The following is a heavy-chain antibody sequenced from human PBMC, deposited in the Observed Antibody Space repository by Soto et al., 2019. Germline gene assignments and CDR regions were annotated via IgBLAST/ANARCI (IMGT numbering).Heavy chain of an antibody. D-gene: IGHD4-17*01. CDR3: AKDHLTTTVTTVGY. CDR1: GFTFSNYG. CDR2: ISYHGSDK. V-gene: IGHV3-30*18. J-gene: IGHJ4*02. Sequence: QVQLVESGGGVVQPGRSLRLSCAASGFTFSNYGMHWVRQAPGKGLEWLAVISYHGSDKYYADSVKGRFTISRDNSKSTLYLQMDGLRAEDTAVYYCAKDHLTTTVTTVGYWGQGTLVTVSS.